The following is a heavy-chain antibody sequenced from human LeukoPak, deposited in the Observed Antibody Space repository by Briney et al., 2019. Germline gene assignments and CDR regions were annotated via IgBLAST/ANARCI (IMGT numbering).Heavy chain of an antibody. V-gene: IGHV1-8*01. CDR1: GYTFTSYD. CDR3: ARGGSVYYVTAPPYY. CDR2: MNPNSGNT. D-gene: IGHD3-10*02. Sequence: GASVKVSCKASGYTFTSYDINWVRQATGQGLEWMGWMNPNSGNTGYAQKFQGRVTMTRNTSISTAYMELSSLRSEDTAVYYCARGGSVYYVTAPPYYWGQGTLVTVSS. J-gene: IGHJ4*02.